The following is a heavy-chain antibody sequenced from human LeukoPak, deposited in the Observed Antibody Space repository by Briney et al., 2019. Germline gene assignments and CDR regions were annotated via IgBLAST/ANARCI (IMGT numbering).Heavy chain of an antibody. CDR1: GFSFDDHA. J-gene: IGHJ4*02. V-gene: IGHV3-49*04. CDR2: IRSKAYGGTT. Sequence: PGGSLRLSCSASGFSFDDHAMTWVRQAPGKGLEWVGFIRSKAYGGTTEYAASVKGRFTISRDDSKSIAYLQMNSLKTEDTAVYYCTRDQTPYNWGQGTLVTVSS. D-gene: IGHD1-14*01. CDR3: TRDQTPYN.